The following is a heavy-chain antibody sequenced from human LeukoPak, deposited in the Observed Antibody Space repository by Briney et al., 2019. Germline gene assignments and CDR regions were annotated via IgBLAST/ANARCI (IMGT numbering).Heavy chain of an antibody. CDR3: AKDRSSYYYGSGSYSYFDY. J-gene: IGHJ4*02. Sequence: PGGSLRLSCAASGFTFSSYSMNWVRQAPGKGLEWVSSISSSSSYIYYADSVKGRFTISRDNAKNSLYLQMNSLRAEDTAVYYCAKDRSSYYYGSGSYSYFDYWGQGTLVTVSS. D-gene: IGHD3-10*01. V-gene: IGHV3-21*01. CDR2: ISSSSSYI. CDR1: GFTFSSYS.